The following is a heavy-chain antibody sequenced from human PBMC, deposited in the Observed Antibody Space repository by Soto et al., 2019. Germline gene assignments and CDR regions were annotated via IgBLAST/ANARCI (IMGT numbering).Heavy chain of an antibody. Sequence: SETLSLTCSVSGASITSYYWSWIRQSAGEGLQWIGRVYVRGDTNFNLSLKSRVTIDGDISKNQLSLKLTSVTAADTAVYYCARSSGDDFFYYGMDVLGHGTTVNVS. CDR3: ARSSGDDFFYYGMDV. CDR2: VYVRGDT. J-gene: IGHJ6*02. CDR1: GASITSYY. V-gene: IGHV4-59*10. D-gene: IGHD4-17*01.